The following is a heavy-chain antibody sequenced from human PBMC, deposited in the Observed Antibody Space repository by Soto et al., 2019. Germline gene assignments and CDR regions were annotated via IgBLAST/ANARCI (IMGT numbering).Heavy chain of an antibody. CDR2: IKQDGSEK. D-gene: IGHD3-9*01. J-gene: IGHJ4*02. CDR3: ARVAYYDILTGPFDY. Sequence: PGGSLRLSCTASGFSLSRYGLHWVRQAPGKGLEWVANIKQDGSEKYYVDSVKGRFTISRDNAKNSLYLQMNSLRAEDTAVYYCARVAYYDILTGPFDYWGQGTLGTVS. V-gene: IGHV3-7*03. CDR1: GFSLSRYG.